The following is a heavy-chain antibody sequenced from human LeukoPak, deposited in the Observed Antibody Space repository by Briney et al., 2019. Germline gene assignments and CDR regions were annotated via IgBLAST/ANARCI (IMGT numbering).Heavy chain of an antibody. CDR2: IKQDGSEK. V-gene: IGHV3-7*01. CDR1: GFTFSYYW. Sequence: GGSLRLSCAASGFTFSYYWMSWVRQAPGKGLERVANIKQDGSEKYYVDSVKGRFTISRDNAKNSLYLQMNSLRAEDTAVYYCARPSSWDHDAFDIWGQGTMVTVSS. J-gene: IGHJ3*02. D-gene: IGHD6-13*01. CDR3: ARPSSWDHDAFDI.